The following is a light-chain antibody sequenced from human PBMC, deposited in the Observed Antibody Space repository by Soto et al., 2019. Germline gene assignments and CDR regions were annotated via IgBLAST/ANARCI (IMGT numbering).Light chain of an antibody. CDR2: DVR. CDR1: SSDVGGYNY. J-gene: IGLJ3*02. CDR3: SSYTSSSTMVV. Sequence: QSALTQPASVSGSPGQSITISRTGISSDVGGYNYVSWYQQHPGKARKPMIYDVRNRPSGVSNRFSDSKSGNTASLTISGLQAEDEADYYCSSYTSSSTMVVFGGGTKLTVL. V-gene: IGLV2-14*01.